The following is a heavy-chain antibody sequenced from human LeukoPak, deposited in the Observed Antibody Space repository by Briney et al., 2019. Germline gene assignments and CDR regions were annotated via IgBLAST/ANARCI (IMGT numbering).Heavy chain of an antibody. V-gene: IGHV3-7*01. CDR1: GFTFSSYW. D-gene: IGHD3-22*01. CDR3: ARTYYYDSCGRTHYFDY. J-gene: IGHJ4*02. CDR2: IKQDGSEK. Sequence: QAGGSLRLSCAASGFTFSSYWMTWVRQAPGKGLEWVANIKQDGSEKYYVDSVKGRFTISRDNAKNSLYLQMNSLRAEDTAVYYCARTYYYDSCGRTHYFDYWGQGTLVTVSS.